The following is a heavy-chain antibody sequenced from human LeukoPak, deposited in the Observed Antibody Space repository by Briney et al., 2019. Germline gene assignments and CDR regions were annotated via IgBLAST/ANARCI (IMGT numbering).Heavy chain of an antibody. D-gene: IGHD3-9*01. CDR3: AREATLRYFDWLPLSDYYYYMDV. CDR1: GYTFTGYY. CDR2: INPNSGGT. V-gene: IGHV1-2*02. J-gene: IGHJ6*03. Sequence: ASVKVSCKASGYTFTGYYMHWVRQAPGQGLEWMGWINPNSGGTNYAQKFQGRVTMTRDTSISTSYMEVSRLRSDDTAVYYCAREATLRYFDWLPLSDYYYYMDVWGKGTTVTISS.